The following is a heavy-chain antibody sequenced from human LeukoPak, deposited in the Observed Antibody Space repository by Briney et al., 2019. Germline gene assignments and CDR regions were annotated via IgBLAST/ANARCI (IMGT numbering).Heavy chain of an antibody. V-gene: IGHV3-30*04. J-gene: IGHJ4*02. D-gene: IGHD6-19*01. CDR2: ISYDGSNK. Sequence: PGGSLRLSCAASGFTFSSYAMHWVRQAPGKGLEWVAVISYDGSNKYYADSVKGRFTISRDNSKNTLYLQMNSLRAEDTALYYCAKDIGWDEWLGHFDYWGQGTLVTVSS. CDR1: GFTFSSYA. CDR3: AKDIGWDEWLGHFDY.